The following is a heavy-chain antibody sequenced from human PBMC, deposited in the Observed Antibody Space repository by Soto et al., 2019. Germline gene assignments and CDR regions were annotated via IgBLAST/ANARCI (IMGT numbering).Heavy chain of an antibody. D-gene: IGHD3-3*01. J-gene: IGHJ4*02. CDR2: IYPGDSDT. CDR1: GYSFTSYW. CDR3: AKQSGLFIDY. Sequence: XXSLKIYCKGSGYSFTSYWIAWVRKMPGKGLEWMGIIYPGDSDTTYSPSFQGQVTISADKSISTAYLQWSSLKASDTAIYYCAKQSGLFIDYWGQGTLVTVSS. V-gene: IGHV5-51*01.